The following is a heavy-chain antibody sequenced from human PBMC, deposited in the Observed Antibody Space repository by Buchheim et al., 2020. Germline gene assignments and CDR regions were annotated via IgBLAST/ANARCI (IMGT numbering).Heavy chain of an antibody. J-gene: IGHJ6*02. D-gene: IGHD4-17*01. CDR2: MSFDGSIT. Sequence: QVQLVESGGGVVQPGRFLRLSCEASGFTLSLYAMHWVRQAPGKGLEWGATMSFDGSITYYVDPVKGRFTISSDNSKDTLVLQMNSLRAEDTAVYYCARDRRGDYEGFYYYYGMDVWGQGTT. CDR1: GFTLSLYA. V-gene: IGHV3-30-3*01. CDR3: ARDRRGDYEGFYYYYGMDV.